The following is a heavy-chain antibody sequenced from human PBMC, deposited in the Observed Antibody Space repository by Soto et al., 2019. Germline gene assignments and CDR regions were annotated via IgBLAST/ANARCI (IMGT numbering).Heavy chain of an antibody. D-gene: IGHD2-15*01. V-gene: IGHV5-51*01. CDR1: GYSFTSYW. CDR2: IYPGDSDT. J-gene: IGHJ6*02. Sequence: GESLKISCKGSGYSFTSYWIGWVLQMPWKGLEWMGIIYPGDSDTRYSPSFQGQVTISADKSISTAYLQWSSLKASDTAMYYCATRYCSGGSCRKNYYYYYGMDVWGQGTTVTVSS. CDR3: ATRYCSGGSCRKNYYYYYGMDV.